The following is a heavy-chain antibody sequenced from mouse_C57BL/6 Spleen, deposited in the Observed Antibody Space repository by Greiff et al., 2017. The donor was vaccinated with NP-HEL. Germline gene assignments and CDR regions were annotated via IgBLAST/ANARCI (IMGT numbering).Heavy chain of an antibody. CDR2: IRNKANGYTT. Sequence: EVKLVESGGGLVQPGGSLSLSCAASGFTFTDYYMSWVRQPPGKALEWLGFIRNKANGYTTEYSASVKGRFTISRDNSQSILYLQMNALRAENRATYYCARGDDYGDFDYWGQGTTLTVSS. D-gene: IGHD2-4*01. CDR1: GFTFTDYY. V-gene: IGHV7-3*01. J-gene: IGHJ2*01. CDR3: ARGDDYGDFDY.